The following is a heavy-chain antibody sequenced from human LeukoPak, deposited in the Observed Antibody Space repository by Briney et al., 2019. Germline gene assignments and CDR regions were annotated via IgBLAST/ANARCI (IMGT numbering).Heavy chain of an antibody. Sequence: SETLSLTCAVYGGSFSLYYWTWIRQSPGKGLEWIGEINHSGNTNYNPSLKSRVTISVDTSKNQFSLKLSSVTAADTAVYYCARCVCIAAAGSYYYYYMDVWGKGTTVTISS. J-gene: IGHJ6*03. CDR1: GGSFSLYY. CDR2: INHSGNT. V-gene: IGHV4-34*01. CDR3: ARCVCIAAAGSYYYYYMDV. D-gene: IGHD6-13*01.